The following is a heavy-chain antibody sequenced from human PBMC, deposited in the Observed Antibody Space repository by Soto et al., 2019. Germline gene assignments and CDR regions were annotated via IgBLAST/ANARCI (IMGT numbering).Heavy chain of an antibody. J-gene: IGHJ6*02. V-gene: IGHV4-39*01. Sequence: SETLSLTCTVPGSSISSSSYYWGWIRQPPGKGLEWIGSIYYSGSTYYNPSLKSRVTISVDTSKNQFSLKLSSVTAADTAVYYCARRRGRILTGSATTPRSYGMDVWGQGTTVT. D-gene: IGHD3-9*01. CDR2: IYYSGST. CDR1: GSSISSSSYY. CDR3: ARRRGRILTGSATTPRSYGMDV.